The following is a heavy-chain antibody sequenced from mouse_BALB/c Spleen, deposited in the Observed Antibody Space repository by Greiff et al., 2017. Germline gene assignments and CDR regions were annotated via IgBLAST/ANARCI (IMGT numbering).Heavy chain of an antibody. Sequence: EVKLVESGGGLVKPGGSLKLSCAASGFTFSSYAMSWVRQTPEKRLEWVASISSGGSTYYPDSVKGRFTISRDNARNILYLQMSSLRSEDTAMYYCARALYYYGTFYAMDYWGQGTSVTVSS. CDR3: ARALYYYGTFYAMDY. J-gene: IGHJ4*01. CDR1: GFTFSSYA. CDR2: ISSGGST. V-gene: IGHV5-6-5*01. D-gene: IGHD1-1*01.